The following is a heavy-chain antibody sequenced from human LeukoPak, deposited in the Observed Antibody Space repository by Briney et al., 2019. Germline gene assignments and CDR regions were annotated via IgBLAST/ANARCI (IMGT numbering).Heavy chain of an antibody. Sequence: SVKVSCKASGYTFTGYYMHWVRQAPGQGLEWMGGIIPIFGTANYAQKLQGRVTITADESTSTAYMELSSLRSDDTAVYYCARDLLMYYDGSGESTWGQGTLVTVSS. CDR2: IIPIFGTA. V-gene: IGHV1-69*13. J-gene: IGHJ5*02. CDR1: GYTFTGYY. CDR3: ARDLLMYYDGSGEST. D-gene: IGHD3-10*01.